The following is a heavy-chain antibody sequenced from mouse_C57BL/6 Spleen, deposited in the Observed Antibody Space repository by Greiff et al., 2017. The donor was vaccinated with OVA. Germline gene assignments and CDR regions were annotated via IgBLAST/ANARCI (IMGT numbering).Heavy chain of an antibody. J-gene: IGHJ3*01. Sequence: VQLQQSGPELVKPGASVKISCKASGYSFTDYNMNWVKQSNGKSLEWIGVINPNYGTTSYNQKFKGKGTLTVDQSTSTAYMQLNSLTSEDSAVYDCAREGETYYYGSSQAWFAYWGQGTLVTVSA. CDR3: AREGETYYYGSSQAWFAY. CDR2: INPNYGTT. D-gene: IGHD1-1*01. CDR1: GYSFTDYN. V-gene: IGHV1-39*01.